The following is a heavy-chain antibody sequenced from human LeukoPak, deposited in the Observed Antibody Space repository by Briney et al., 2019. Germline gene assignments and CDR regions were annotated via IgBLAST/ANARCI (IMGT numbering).Heavy chain of an antibody. CDR1: GYSITSSSR. CDR3: ARKGNVYYYFDY. CDR2: IYHSGTT. V-gene: IGHV4-28*01. J-gene: IGHJ4*02. D-gene: IGHD3-10*01. Sequence: SETLSLTCAVSGYSITSSSRWGWIRQPPGKGLEWIGYIYHSGTTYYNPSLQSRVTMSVDTSKNQFSLKLSSVTAVDTAVYYCARKGNVYYYFDYWGQGTLVTVSS.